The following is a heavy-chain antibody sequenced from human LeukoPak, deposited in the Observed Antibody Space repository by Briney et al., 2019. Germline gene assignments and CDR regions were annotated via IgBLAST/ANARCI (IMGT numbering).Heavy chain of an antibody. CDR3: ARGRDYFPIDY. D-gene: IGHD2/OR15-2a*01. V-gene: IGHV3-53*01. CDR2: TYSGGNT. CDR1: GFTVSSSH. Sequence: GGSLRLSCAASGFTVSSSHMTWVRQTPGKGLVWVSVTYSGGNTDYADSVKGRFTISRDNSRNTLYLQMSSLRVEGTAIYYCARGRDYFPIDYWGQGTFVIVSS. J-gene: IGHJ4*02.